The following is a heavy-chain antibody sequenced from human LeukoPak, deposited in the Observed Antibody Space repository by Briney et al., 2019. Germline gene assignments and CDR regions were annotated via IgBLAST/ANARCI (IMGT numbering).Heavy chain of an antibody. V-gene: IGHV4-61*02. CDR1: GDSIGSGSHY. CDR2: MYTTGNI. CDR3: GRDGSGISGILT. J-gene: IGHJ4*02. Sequence: SETLSLTCTVSGDSIGSGSHYWTWIRQPAGKGLEWIGRMYTTGNINYNPSLTSRVTISADRSKNQFSLKLRSVTAADTAVYYCGRDGSGISGILTWGQGTLVIVSS. D-gene: IGHD3-10*01.